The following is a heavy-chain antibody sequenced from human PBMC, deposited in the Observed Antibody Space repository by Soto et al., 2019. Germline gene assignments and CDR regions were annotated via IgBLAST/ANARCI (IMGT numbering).Heavy chain of an antibody. CDR3: ARATPFNSAGFAA. Sequence: QAHLEQSGAEVKRPGASVKVSCKASGYTFSDFDINWLRQASGQGPEWMGWMNAKSGDTFFAQRYKGKLTMTGDSSQVTASVAVGSLTSEIRAFFYCARATPFNSAGFAAGGQGTPV. D-gene: IGHD2-21*01. J-gene: IGHJ1*01. CDR1: GYTFSDFD. V-gene: IGHV1-8*01. CDR2: MNAKSGDT.